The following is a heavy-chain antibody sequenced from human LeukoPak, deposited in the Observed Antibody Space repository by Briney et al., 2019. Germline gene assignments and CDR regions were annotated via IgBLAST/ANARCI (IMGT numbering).Heavy chain of an antibody. Sequence: PGGSLRLSCAASGFSFSDYNMNWVRQAPGKELEWVAYISSSSSTTHYAGSVTGRFSISRDNAKSSLYLQMNSLRVEDTAVYYCARDLYSGSYYDFDYWGQGTLVTVSS. D-gene: IGHD1-26*01. J-gene: IGHJ4*02. CDR2: ISSSSSTT. CDR1: GFSFSDYN. CDR3: ARDLYSGSYYDFDY. V-gene: IGHV3-48*01.